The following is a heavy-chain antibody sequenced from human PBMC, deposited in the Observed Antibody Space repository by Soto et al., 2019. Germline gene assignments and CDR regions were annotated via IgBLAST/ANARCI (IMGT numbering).Heavy chain of an antibody. CDR2: IYWDDDK. CDR3: ARRHGWGLGESYFDY. CDR1: GFSLSTTGVG. Sequence: QITLKESGPTLVKPTQTLTLTCTFTGFSLSTTGVGVGWIRQPPGKALEWLAVIYWDDDKRDSPSLHSRLTITKDTSRNQVVLTMTNMDPVDTATYYCARRHGWGLGESYFDYWGQGTLVTVSS. V-gene: IGHV2-5*02. D-gene: IGHD3-10*01. J-gene: IGHJ4*02.